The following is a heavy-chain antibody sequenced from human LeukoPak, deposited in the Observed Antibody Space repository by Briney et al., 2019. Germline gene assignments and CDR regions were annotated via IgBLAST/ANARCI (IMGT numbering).Heavy chain of an antibody. CDR1: GGTFSSYA. J-gene: IGHJ3*02. V-gene: IGHV1-69*01. D-gene: IGHD2-15*01. Sequence: GSSVKVSCKASGGTFSSYAISWVRQAPGQGLEWMGGIIPIFGTANYAQKFQGRVTITADESTSTVYMELSSLRSEDTAVYYCVRPRGYAAYDIWGQGTMVTVSS. CDR2: IIPIFGTA. CDR3: VRPRGYAAYDI.